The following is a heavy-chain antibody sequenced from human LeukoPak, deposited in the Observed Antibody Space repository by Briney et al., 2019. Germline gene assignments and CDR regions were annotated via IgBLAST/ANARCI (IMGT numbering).Heavy chain of an antibody. J-gene: IGHJ5*02. Sequence: AESLKISCKGSGYSFTSNWISWVRQMPGKGLEWMGRIDPSDSYTNYSPSFQGHVTISADKSISTAYLQWSSLKASDTAMYYCARQPEGTWFDPWGQGTLVTVSS. V-gene: IGHV5-10-1*01. CDR1: GYSFTSNW. D-gene: IGHD1-1*01. CDR2: IDPSDSYT. CDR3: ARQPEGTWFDP.